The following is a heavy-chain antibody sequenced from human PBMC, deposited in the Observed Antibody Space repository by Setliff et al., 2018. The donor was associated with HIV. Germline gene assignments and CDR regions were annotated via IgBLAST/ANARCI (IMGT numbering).Heavy chain of an antibody. V-gene: IGHV3-74*01. CDR2: INTDGSNT. CDR3: AKAPGWLFLSHY. CDR1: GFTFSSSW. D-gene: IGHD3-22*01. J-gene: IGHJ4*02. Sequence: LRLSCAASGFTFSSSWMHWVRQALGKGLVWVSRINTDGSNTNYADSVKGRFTISRDNTKNTLYLQMNSLRAEDTAVYYCAKAPGWLFLSHYWGQGTLVTVSS.